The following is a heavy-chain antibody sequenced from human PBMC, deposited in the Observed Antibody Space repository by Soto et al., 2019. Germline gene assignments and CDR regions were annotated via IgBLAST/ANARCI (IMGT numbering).Heavy chain of an antibody. CDR1: GFAFSDPY. CDR3: ARGGASVTTPFDY. D-gene: IGHD4-17*01. CDR2: ISSSGSTI. V-gene: IGHV3-11*01. J-gene: IGHJ4*02. Sequence: QVQLVESGGGLVKPGGSLRLSCAASGFAFSDPYMSWIRQSPGKVLEWISYISSSGSTIYYADSVKGRFTISRDNAKKSLYLQMDSLTADDTAVYYCARGGASVTTPFDYWGQGTQVTVSS.